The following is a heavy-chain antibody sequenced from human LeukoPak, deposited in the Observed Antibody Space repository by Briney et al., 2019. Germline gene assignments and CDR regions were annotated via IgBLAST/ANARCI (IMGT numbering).Heavy chain of an antibody. CDR3: ARERQDTIVHTGAFDI. V-gene: IGHV3-30-3*01. CDR1: GFTFSPYL. Sequence: GRSLRLSCAASGFTFSPYLMHWVRQAPGKGLEWVAVIASDGSQIFYVESVKGRFTISRDNSKNTLYLQMNSLRAEDTAVYFCARERQDTIVHTGAFDIWGQGTMVTVSS. D-gene: IGHD3-10*01. J-gene: IGHJ3*02. CDR2: IASDGSQI.